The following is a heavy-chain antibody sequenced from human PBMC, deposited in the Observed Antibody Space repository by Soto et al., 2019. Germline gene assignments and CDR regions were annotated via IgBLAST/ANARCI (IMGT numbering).Heavy chain of an antibody. CDR3: ANRNYYAKSGYTFPYFDF. J-gene: IGHJ5*01. V-gene: IGHV3-23*01. D-gene: IGHD3-22*01. Sequence: GGSLRLSCAASGFTFSNYDMSWVRQAPGKGLDWVSTISGNGGRTYYADSVKGRFTISRDNSKNTVYLQINSLGVEDTAVYFFANRNYYAKSGYTFPYFDFWGQGSLVTVSS. CDR1: GFTFSNYD. CDR2: ISGNGGRT.